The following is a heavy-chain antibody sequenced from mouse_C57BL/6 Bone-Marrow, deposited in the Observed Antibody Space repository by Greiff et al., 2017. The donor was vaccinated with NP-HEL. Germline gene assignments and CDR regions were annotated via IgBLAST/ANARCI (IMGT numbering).Heavy chain of an antibody. V-gene: IGHV5-12*01. CDR1: GFTFSDYY. Sequence: EVMLVESGGGLVQPGGSLKLSCAASGFTFSDYYMYWVRQTPEKRLEWVAYISNGGGSTYYPDTVKGRFTISRDNAKNTLYLQMSRLKSEDTAMYYCARYITTVVATGAMDYWGQGTSVTVSS. J-gene: IGHJ4*01. CDR3: ARYITTVVATGAMDY. CDR2: ISNGGGST. D-gene: IGHD1-1*01.